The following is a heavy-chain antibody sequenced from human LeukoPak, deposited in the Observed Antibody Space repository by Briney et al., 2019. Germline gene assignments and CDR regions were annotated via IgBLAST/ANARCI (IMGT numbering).Heavy chain of an antibody. D-gene: IGHD3-3*01. CDR2: INPSGGST. Sequence: ASVKVSCKASGYTFTSYYMHWVRQAPGQGLEWMGIINPSGGSTSYAQKFQGRVTMTRDTSKNQLSLKLSSVTAADTAVYYCARDRVEWVRFLEWLSPNLSHDAFDIWGQGTMVTVSS. CDR3: ARDRVEWVRFLEWLSPNLSHDAFDI. V-gene: IGHV1-46*01. CDR1: GYTFTSYY. J-gene: IGHJ3*02.